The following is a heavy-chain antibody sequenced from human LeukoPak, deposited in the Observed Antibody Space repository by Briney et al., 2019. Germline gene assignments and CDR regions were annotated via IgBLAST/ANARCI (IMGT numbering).Heavy chain of an antibody. D-gene: IGHD3-10*01. CDR1: GYTFTSYG. J-gene: IGHJ5*02. Sequence: ASVKVSCKASGYTFTSYGISWVRQAPGQGLEWMGWINPNSGGTNYAQKFQGWVTMTRDTSISTAYMELSRLRSDDTAVYYCARVGRGYGFDPWGQGTLVTVSS. CDR2: INPNSGGT. V-gene: IGHV1-2*04. CDR3: ARVGRGYGFDP.